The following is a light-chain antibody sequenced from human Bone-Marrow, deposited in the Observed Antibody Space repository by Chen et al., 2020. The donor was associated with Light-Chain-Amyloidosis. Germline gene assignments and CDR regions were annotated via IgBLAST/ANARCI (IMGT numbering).Light chain of an antibody. V-gene: IGKV3-20*01. CDR1: QTISSNY. CDR2: GSS. CDR3: QQYGTSPLT. J-gene: IGKJ4*01. Sequence: LTHSPGTLSLSPGEGANLSCRASQTISSNYLTWYQQKFGQAPRLLIYGSSSRATGIPDRFTGSGSGTDFTLTINRLEPEDFAMYYCQQYGTSPLTFGGGIKVEIK.